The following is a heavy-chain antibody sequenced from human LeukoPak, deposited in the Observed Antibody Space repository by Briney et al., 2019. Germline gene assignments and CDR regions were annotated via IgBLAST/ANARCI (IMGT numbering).Heavy chain of an antibody. D-gene: IGHD3-22*01. CDR2: ISGGGDNT. J-gene: IGHJ5*02. CDR1: GFTFRSYA. Sequence: GGSLRLSCAASGFTFRSYAMSWVRQAPGKGLEWVSAISGGGDNTYYADSGKGRFTISRDNSKNTLYLQMNSLRAEDTAEYYCAKDKGSRGYNVWFDPWGQGTLVTVSS. CDR3: AKDKGSRGYNVWFDP. V-gene: IGHV3-23*01.